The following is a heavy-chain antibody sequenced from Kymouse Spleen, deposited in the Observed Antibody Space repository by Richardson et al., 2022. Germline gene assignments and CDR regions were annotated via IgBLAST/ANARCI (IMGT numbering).Heavy chain of an antibody. D-gene: IGHD1-20*01,IGHD1-7*01. CDR1: GFTFSGSA. Sequence: EVQLVESGGGLVQPGGSLKLSCAASGFTFSGSAMHWVRQASGKGLEWVGRIRSKANSYATAYAASVKGRFTISRDDSKNTAYLQMNSLKTEDTAVYYCTRGITGNAFDIWGQGTMVTVSS. V-gene: IGHV3-73*02. CDR2: IRSKANSYAT. CDR3: TRGITGNAFDI. J-gene: IGHJ3*02.